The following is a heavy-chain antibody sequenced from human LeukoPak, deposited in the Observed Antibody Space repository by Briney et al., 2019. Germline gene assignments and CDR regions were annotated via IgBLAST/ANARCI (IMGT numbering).Heavy chain of an antibody. V-gene: IGHV1-2*02. Sequence: ASVEVSCKASGYSFTGYYVHWVRQAPGQGLEWMGWIKPDSGGTNFAQKFQGRVTMTRDTSISTAYMEVSRLTSDDTAVYYCARDTIGRGIIDYWGQGTLVTVSS. CDR2: IKPDSGGT. CDR3: ARDTIGRGIIDY. J-gene: IGHJ4*02. CDR1: GYSFTGYY. D-gene: IGHD3-10*01.